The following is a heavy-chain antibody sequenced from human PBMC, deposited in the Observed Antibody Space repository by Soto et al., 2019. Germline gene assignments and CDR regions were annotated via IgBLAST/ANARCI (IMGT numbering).Heavy chain of an antibody. CDR2: ISGYNGNT. Sequence: QVQLVQSGAEVKKPGASVTVSCKTSGYTFSNYGINWVRQAPGQGLEWMGWISGYNGNTNYAQTVQGRVKMTTDTSTGTVYMELRSLKSDDTAIYYCSRFIMVGGWFDPNYYHGMDVWGQGTTVTVSS. CDR1: GYTFSNYG. D-gene: IGHD6-19*01. CDR3: SRFIMVGGWFDPNYYHGMDV. V-gene: IGHV1-18*01. J-gene: IGHJ6*02.